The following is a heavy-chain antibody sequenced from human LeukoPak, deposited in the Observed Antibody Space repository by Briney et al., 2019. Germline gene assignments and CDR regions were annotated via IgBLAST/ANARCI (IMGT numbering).Heavy chain of an antibody. Sequence: SETLSLTCTVSGGSISSYYWSWIRQPPGKGLEWIGYIYYSGSTNYNPSLKSRVTISVDTSKNQFSLKLSSVTAADTAVYYCARVRYCSGGSCGVEFDYWGQGTLVTVSS. CDR1: GGSISSYY. CDR3: ARVRYCSGGSCGVEFDY. J-gene: IGHJ4*02. CDR2: IYYSGST. V-gene: IGHV4-59*12. D-gene: IGHD2-15*01.